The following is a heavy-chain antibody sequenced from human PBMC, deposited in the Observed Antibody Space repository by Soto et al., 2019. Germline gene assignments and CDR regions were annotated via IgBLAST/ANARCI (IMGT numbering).Heavy chain of an antibody. CDR2: IYYTGTT. D-gene: IGHD3-9*01. CDR3: ARTPRLKTGHLDY. J-gene: IGHJ4*02. V-gene: IGHV4-28*01. CDR1: GYSIRTYNW. Sequence: PSESMSLTCAIRGYSIRTYNWWVWIRQPPGKGLEWIGYIYYTGTTYYNLSLKSLVSMSIDTATDQFYLNLGSVTAADTAVYYCARTPRLKTGHLDYCGQGILVTVSS.